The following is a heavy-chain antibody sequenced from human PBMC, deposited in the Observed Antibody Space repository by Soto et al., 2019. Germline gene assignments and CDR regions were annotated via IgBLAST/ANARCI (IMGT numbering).Heavy chain of an antibody. D-gene: IGHD3-3*01. CDR3: AADTLRFLGYYYYGMDV. CDR2: IVVGSGNT. V-gene: IGHV1-58*01. Sequence: ASVKVSCKASGFTFTSSAVQWVRQARGQRLEWIGWIVVGSGNTNYAQKFQERVTITRDMSTSTAYMELSSLRSEDTAVYYCAADTLRFLGYYYYGMDVWGQGTTVTVS. CDR1: GFTFTSSA. J-gene: IGHJ6*02.